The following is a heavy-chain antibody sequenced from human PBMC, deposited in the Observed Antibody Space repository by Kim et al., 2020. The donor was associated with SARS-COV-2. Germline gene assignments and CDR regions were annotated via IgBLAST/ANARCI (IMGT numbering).Heavy chain of an antibody. V-gene: IGHV4-34*01. J-gene: IGHJ4*02. Sequence: TPTLTSRVTISVDTSKNQFSLKLGSVTAADTAVYYCARVGKTVTFDYWGQGTLVTVSS. D-gene: IGHD4-17*01. CDR3: ARVGKTVTFDY.